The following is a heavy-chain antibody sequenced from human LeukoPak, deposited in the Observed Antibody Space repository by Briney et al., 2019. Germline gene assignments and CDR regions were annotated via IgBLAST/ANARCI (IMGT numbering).Heavy chain of an antibody. D-gene: IGHD3-16*01. CDR3: AKDCSGRGLAYYYYYYMDV. Sequence: GGSLRLSCAASGFTFSSYAMHWVRQAPGKGLEWVAVISYDGSNKYYADSVRGRFTISRDNAKNSLYLQMNSLRAEDTAVYYCAKDCSGRGLAYYYYYYMDVWGKGTTVTVSS. V-gene: IGHV3-30-3*01. J-gene: IGHJ6*03. CDR2: ISYDGSNK. CDR1: GFTFSSYA.